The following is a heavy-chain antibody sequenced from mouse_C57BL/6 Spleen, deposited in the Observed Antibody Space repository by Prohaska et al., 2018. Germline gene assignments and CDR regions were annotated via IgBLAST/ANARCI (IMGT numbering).Heavy chain of an antibody. CDR2: ITPNNGGT. J-gene: IGHJ3*01. Sequence: HGKILAWIGDITPNNGGTSYNQKFKGKATLTVDKSSSTAYMELRSLTSEDSAVYYCARSYDYDAGFAYWGQGTLVTVSA. V-gene: IGHV1-26*01. CDR3: ARSYDYDAGFAY. D-gene: IGHD2-4*01.